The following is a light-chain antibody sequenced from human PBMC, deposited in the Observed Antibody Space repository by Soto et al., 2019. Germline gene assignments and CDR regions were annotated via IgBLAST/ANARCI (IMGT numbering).Light chain of an antibody. CDR3: SSYAGTNNFVL. CDR2: EVS. J-gene: IGLJ2*01. Sequence: QSALTQPPSASGSPGQSVTISCTGTSSDVGGYNYVSWYQQHPGKAPKLMIYEVSKRPSGVPDRFSGSKSGNTASLTVSGLQVEDEADYYCSSYAGTNNFVLFGGGTKVPVL. V-gene: IGLV2-8*01. CDR1: SSDVGGYNY.